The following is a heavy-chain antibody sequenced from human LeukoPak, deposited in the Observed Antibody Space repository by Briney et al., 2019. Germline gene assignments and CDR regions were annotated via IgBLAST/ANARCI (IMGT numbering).Heavy chain of an antibody. CDR2: IIPILGIA. CDR3: ASFAPFRSSFPFDY. CDR1: GGTFSSYA. J-gene: IGHJ4*02. V-gene: IGHV1-69*04. Sequence: VASVKVSCKASGGTFSSYAISWVRQAPGQGLEWMGRIIPILGIANYAQKFQGRVTITADKSTSTAYMELSSLRSEDTAVYYCASFAPFRSSFPFDYWGQGTLVTVSS. D-gene: IGHD6-6*01.